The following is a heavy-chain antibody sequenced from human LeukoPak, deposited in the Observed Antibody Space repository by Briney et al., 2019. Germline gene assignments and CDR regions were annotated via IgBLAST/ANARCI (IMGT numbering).Heavy chain of an antibody. CDR1: GGSISSNNG. Sequence: SGTLSLTCAVSGGSISSNNGWGWVRQRPGKGLEWIGEIYHGGSPNYNPSLKSRLTISVDKSTNHFSLNLSSVTVADTAVYYCARVNINNWHSCDYWGQGTLVTVSS. D-gene: IGHD1-1*01. V-gene: IGHV4-4*02. J-gene: IGHJ4*02. CDR2: IYHGGSP. CDR3: ARVNINNWHSCDY.